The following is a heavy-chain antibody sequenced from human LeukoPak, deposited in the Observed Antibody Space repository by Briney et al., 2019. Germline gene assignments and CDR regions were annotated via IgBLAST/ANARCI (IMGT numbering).Heavy chain of an antibody. Sequence: GSLRLSCAASGFTFSSYSMNWVRQAPGKGLEWIGEINHSGSTNYNPSLKSRVTISVDTSKNQFSLKLGSVTAADTAVYYCARGTRYNWNYGLRGAFDIWGQGTMVTVSS. CDR1: GFTFSSYS. D-gene: IGHD1-7*01. CDR2: INHSGST. V-gene: IGHV4-34*01. CDR3: ARGTRYNWNYGLRGAFDI. J-gene: IGHJ3*02.